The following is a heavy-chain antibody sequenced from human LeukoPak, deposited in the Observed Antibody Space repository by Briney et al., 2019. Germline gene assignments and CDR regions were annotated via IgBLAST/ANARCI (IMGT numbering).Heavy chain of an antibody. V-gene: IGHV4-39*01. CDR3: AKQYTYGTTDY. J-gene: IGHJ4*02. CDR1: GGSISSSNYY. D-gene: IGHD5-18*01. Sequence: PSETLSLTCTVSGGSISSSNYYWGWIRQPPGEGLEWIGNIYYSGSTHYNPSLKSRLTISVDTSKNQFSLHLSSVTAADTAVYYCAKQYTYGTTDYWGQGTLVTVSS. CDR2: IYYSGST.